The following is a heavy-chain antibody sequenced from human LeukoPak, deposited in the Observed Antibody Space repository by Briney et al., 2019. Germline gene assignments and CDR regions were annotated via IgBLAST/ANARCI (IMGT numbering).Heavy chain of an antibody. J-gene: IGHJ4*02. V-gene: IGHV4-59*12. CDR2: IYHSGST. Sequence: PSETLSLTCTVSGGSISSYYWSWIRQPPGKGLEWIGYIYHSGSTYYNPSLKSRVTISVDRSKNQFSLKLSSVTAADTAVYYCARGQNNYFDYWGQGTLVTVSS. CDR1: GGSISSYY. CDR3: ARGQNNYFDY. D-gene: IGHD2/OR15-2a*01.